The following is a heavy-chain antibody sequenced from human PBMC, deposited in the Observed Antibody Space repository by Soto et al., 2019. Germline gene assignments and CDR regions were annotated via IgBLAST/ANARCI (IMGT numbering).Heavy chain of an antibody. CDR1: GYTFTNYD. CDR3: ARGLSSGGGGWFDP. CDR2: MNPNSGHT. J-gene: IGHJ5*02. Sequence: QVQLVQSGAEVKKPGASVKVSCKASGYTFTNYDINWVRQATGQGLEWMGWMNPNSGHTGYVQKFQGRVTMTRHTSISTAYMVLSSLRSDDTGVYYCARGLSSGGGGWFDPWGQGTVVTVSS. D-gene: IGHD2-15*01. V-gene: IGHV1-8*01.